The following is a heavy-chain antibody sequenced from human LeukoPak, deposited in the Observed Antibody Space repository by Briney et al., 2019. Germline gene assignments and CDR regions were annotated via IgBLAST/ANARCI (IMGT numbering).Heavy chain of an antibody. V-gene: IGHV7-4-1*02. J-gene: IGHJ3*02. Sequence: ASVKVSCKASGYTFTSYGISWVRQAPGQGLEWMGWINTNTGNPTYAQGFTGRFVFSLDTSVSTSHLQISSLKAEDTAVYYCARPLMYSSNXGXFDXXXXGXMVTV. CDR3: ARPLMYSSNXGXFDX. CDR1: GYTFTSYG. D-gene: IGHD6-13*01. CDR2: INTNTGNP.